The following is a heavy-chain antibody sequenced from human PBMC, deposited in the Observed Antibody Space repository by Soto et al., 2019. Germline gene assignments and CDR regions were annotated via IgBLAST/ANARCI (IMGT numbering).Heavy chain of an antibody. D-gene: IGHD3-22*01. J-gene: IGHJ6*02. CDR2: IYYSGST. V-gene: IGHV4-59*08. Sequence: SETLSLTCTVSGGSISSYYWSWIRQPPGKGLEWIGYIYYSGSTNYNPSLKSRVTISVDTSKNQFSLKLSSVTAADTAVYYSARQGGGYRYYYYGMDVWGQGTTVTVSS. CDR3: ARQGGGYRYYYYGMDV. CDR1: GGSISSYY.